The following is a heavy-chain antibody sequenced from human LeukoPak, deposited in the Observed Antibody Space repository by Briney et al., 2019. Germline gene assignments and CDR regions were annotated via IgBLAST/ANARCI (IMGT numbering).Heavy chain of an antibody. D-gene: IGHD1-26*01. J-gene: IGHJ3*02. V-gene: IGHV1-69*13. Sequence: ASVNVSCKASGGTFSSYAISWVRQAPGQGLEWMGGIIPIFGTANYAQKFQGRVTNTADESTSTAYMELSSLGSEDTAVYCCATQGSSRPTTADAFDIWGQGTMVTVSS. CDR3: ATQGSSRPTTADAFDI. CDR1: GGTFSSYA. CDR2: IIPIFGTA.